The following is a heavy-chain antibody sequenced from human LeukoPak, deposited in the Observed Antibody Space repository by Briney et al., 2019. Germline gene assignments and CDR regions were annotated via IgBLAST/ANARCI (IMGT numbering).Heavy chain of an antibody. V-gene: IGHV3-30-3*01. CDR3: ARDSFMIAAAVNWFDP. J-gene: IGHJ5*02. D-gene: IGHD6-13*01. CDR1: GFTFSSYA. Sequence: GGSLRLSCAASGFTFSSYAMHWVRQAPGKGLEWVAVISYDGSNKYYADSVKGRFTISRDNSKNTLYLQMNSLRAEDTAVYYCARDSFMIAAAVNWFDPWGQGTLVTVSS. CDR2: ISYDGSNK.